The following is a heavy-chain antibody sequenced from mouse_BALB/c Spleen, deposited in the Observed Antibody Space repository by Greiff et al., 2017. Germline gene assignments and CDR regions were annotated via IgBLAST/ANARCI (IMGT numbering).Heavy chain of an antibody. D-gene: IGHD3-1*01. J-gene: IGHJ4*01. V-gene: IGHV5-9-4*01. Sequence: DVQLVESGGGLVKPGGSLKLSCAASGFTFSSYAMSWVRQSPEKRLEWVAEISSGGSYTYYPDTVTGRFTISRDNAKNTLYLEMSSLRSEDTAMYYCARDRGATYAMDYWGQGTSVTVSS. CDR3: ARDRGATYAMDY. CDR1: GFTFSSYA. CDR2: ISSGGSYT.